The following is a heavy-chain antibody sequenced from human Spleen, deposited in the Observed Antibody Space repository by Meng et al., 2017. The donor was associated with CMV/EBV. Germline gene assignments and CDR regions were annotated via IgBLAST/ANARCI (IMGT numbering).Heavy chain of an antibody. CDR1: GGSFSVYY. D-gene: IGHD6-13*01. CDR3: AREGSGSSRFGYYGMDV. Sequence: SQTLSLTCGVYGGSFSVYYWSWIRQPPGKGLEWIGEINHSGSTNYNPSLKSRVTMSVDTSKNQFSLKLSSVTAADTAVYYCAREGSGSSRFGYYGMDVWGQGTTVTVS. J-gene: IGHJ6*02. CDR2: INHSGST. V-gene: IGHV4-34*01.